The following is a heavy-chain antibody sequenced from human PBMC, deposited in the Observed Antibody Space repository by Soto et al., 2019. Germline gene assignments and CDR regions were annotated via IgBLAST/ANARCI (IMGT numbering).Heavy chain of an antibody. CDR2: IYYSGST. Sequence: PSGTLSLTSAVSGGCISSYYWSWIRQPPGKGLEWIGYIYYSGSTNYNPSLKSRVTISVDTSKNQFSLKLSSVTAADTAVYYCARVWNYKPPRHLGALDIWGQGTMVTVSS. V-gene: IGHV4-59*07. CDR1: GGCISSYY. D-gene: IGHD1-7*01. J-gene: IGHJ3*02. CDR3: ARVWNYKPPRHLGALDI.